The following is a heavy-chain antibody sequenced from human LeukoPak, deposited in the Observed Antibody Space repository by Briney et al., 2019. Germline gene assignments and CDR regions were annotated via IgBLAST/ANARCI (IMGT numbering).Heavy chain of an antibody. Sequence: PSETLSLTCTVSGGSISSYYWSWIRQPPGKVLEWIGYIYYTGSTNYNPSLKSRVTISIDTSKNQFSLKLSSVTAADTAIYYCARGSRYYGSGSYYRFDYWGQGALVTVSS. V-gene: IGHV4-59*13. CDR2: IYYTGST. D-gene: IGHD3-10*01. J-gene: IGHJ4*02. CDR1: GGSISSYY. CDR3: ARGSRYYGSGSYYRFDY.